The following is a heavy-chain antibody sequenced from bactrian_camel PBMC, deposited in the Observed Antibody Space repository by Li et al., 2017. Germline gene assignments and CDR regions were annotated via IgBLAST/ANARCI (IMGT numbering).Heavy chain of an antibody. CDR3: AAHWVRGTLSRYNY. Sequence: VQLVESGGGSVQAGGSLRLSCVASKFRFSAFDMSWVRQVPGKGLEWVASIGTESRSILYRDSVKGRFTISRDNAKNTVYLQMNSLKSEDMALYYCAAHWVRGTLSRYNYWGQGTQVTVS. V-gene: IGHV3S11*01. J-gene: IGHJ4*01. CDR1: KFRFSAFD. CDR2: IGTESRSI. D-gene: IGHD5*01.